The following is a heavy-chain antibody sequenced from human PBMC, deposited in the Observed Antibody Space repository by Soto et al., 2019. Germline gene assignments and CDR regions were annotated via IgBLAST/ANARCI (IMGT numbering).Heavy chain of an antibody. Sequence: QVQLQQWSAGLLKPSETLSLACAVYSGSFSGYYWSWIRQPPGKGLEWIGEIDHTGSTNYNPSLKSRVTISADTSKNQFSLKLTSVTAADTAVYYCARRGGGYYPYYFDYWGQGGLVTVSS. D-gene: IGHD3-22*01. V-gene: IGHV4-34*01. CDR1: SGSFSGYY. CDR3: ARRGGGYYPYYFDY. J-gene: IGHJ4*02. CDR2: IDHTGST.